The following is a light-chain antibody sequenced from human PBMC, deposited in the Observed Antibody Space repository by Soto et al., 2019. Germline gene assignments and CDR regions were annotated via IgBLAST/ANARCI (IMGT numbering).Light chain of an antibody. CDR2: GAS. CDR1: QSVSSN. CDR3: QQYGSSPPVT. Sequence: EIVMTQSPSTLSVSPGERATLSCRASQSVSSNLAWYQQKPGQAPRLLIYGASDRATGIPDRFSGSGSGTDFTLTISRLEPEDFAVYYCQQYGSSPPVTFGGGTKVDIK. J-gene: IGKJ4*01. V-gene: IGKV3-20*01.